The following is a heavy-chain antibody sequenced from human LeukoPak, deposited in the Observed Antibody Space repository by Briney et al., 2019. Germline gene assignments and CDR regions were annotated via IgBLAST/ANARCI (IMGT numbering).Heavy chain of an antibody. D-gene: IGHD2/OR15-2a*01. J-gene: IGHJ4*02. CDR3: ARGGLLSGGSPSPPFDG. CDR1: GFTFSNYA. CDR2: ISASARNT. V-gene: IGHV3-23*01. Sequence: PGGSLRLSCAASGFTFSNYAMSWVRQPPGKGLEWVSSISASARNTFYADSVKGRFTISRDNSKNALYLQMNRLRGEDTAVYYCARGGLLSGGSPSPPFDGWGQGTLVTVSS.